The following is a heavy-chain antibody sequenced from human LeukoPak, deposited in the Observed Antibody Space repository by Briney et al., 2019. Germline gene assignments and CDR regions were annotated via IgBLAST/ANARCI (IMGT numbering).Heavy chain of an antibody. D-gene: IGHD1-1*01. J-gene: IGHJ3*02. V-gene: IGHV4-4*07. CDR2: IYPSGST. Sequence: SETLSLTCTVSGGSISSYYSSWIRQPAGKGLEGIGRIYPSGSTNYNPSLKSRVTMSVDTSKNQFSLKLSSVTAADTAVYYCARGTLVAFDIWGQGTMVTVSS. CDR3: ARGTLVAFDI. CDR1: GGSISSYY.